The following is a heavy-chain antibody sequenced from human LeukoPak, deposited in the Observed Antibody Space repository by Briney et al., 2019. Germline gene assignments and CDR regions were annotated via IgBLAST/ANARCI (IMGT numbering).Heavy chain of an antibody. CDR1: GFTFSSYS. Sequence: GALRLSCAASGFTFSSYSMYAGRQAPRKRRECVSSIIIIISYIYYADSVKGRFTISRDTAQNSLYLQMNSLRAEDTAVYYCARAVAGKKLYYFDYWGQGTLVTVSS. V-gene: IGHV3-21*01. CDR2: IIIIISYI. CDR3: ARAVAGKKLYYFDY. D-gene: IGHD6-19*01. J-gene: IGHJ4*02.